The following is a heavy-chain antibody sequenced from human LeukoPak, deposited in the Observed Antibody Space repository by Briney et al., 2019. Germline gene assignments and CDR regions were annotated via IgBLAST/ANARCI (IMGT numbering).Heavy chain of an antibody. V-gene: IGHV3-30*18. CDR1: GLTFTSFG. CDR2: ISYDGSNK. CDR3: AKDFEVRGIHAFDI. J-gene: IGHJ3*02. D-gene: IGHD3-10*01. Sequence: PGRSLRLSCVASGLTFTSFGMHWVRQPPGKGLEWVAGISYDGSNKDYADFVKGRFTISRDDSKNTLYLQMNSLRAEDTAAYYCAKDFEVRGIHAFDIWGQGTMVTVSS.